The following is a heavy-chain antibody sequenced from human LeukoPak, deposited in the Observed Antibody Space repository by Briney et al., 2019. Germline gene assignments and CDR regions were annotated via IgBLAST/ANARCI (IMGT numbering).Heavy chain of an antibody. CDR1: GFTFSSYS. D-gene: IGHD4-17*01. CDR2: IKQDGSEK. J-gene: IGHJ4*02. CDR3: ARDTAKTLTTYLGYFDY. Sequence: PGGSLRLSCAASGFTFSSYSMNWVRQAPGKRLEWVANIKQDGSEKYYVDSVKGRFTISRDNAKNSLYLQMNSLRAEDTAVYYCARDTAKTLTTYLGYFDYWGQGTLVTVSS. V-gene: IGHV3-7*01.